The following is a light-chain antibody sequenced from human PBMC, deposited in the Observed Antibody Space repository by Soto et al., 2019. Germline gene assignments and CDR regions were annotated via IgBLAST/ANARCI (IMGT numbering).Light chain of an antibody. J-gene: IGKJ4*01. Sequence: DIQLTQSPSSLSASVGDRVTITCRASQAIRSYLAWYQQKPGKVPELLIYATSTLQSGAPSRFSGSGSGTDFTLTISSLQPEDVATYYCHKYNHAPTFGGGTKVEIK. CDR2: ATS. V-gene: IGKV1-27*01. CDR3: HKYNHAPT. CDR1: QAIRSY.